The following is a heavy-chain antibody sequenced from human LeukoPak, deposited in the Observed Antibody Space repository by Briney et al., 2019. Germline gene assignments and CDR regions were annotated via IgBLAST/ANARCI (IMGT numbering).Heavy chain of an antibody. V-gene: IGHV1-2*06. CDR3: ARDYYYGSVSNWFDP. D-gene: IGHD3-10*01. CDR2: INPNSGGT. Sequence: ASVKVSSKASGYTFTGYYMHWVRQAPGQGLEWMGRINPNSGGTNYARKFQGRVTMTRDTSISTAYMELSRLRSDDTAVYYCARDYYYGSVSNWFDPWGQGTLVTVSS. J-gene: IGHJ5*02. CDR1: GYTFTGYY.